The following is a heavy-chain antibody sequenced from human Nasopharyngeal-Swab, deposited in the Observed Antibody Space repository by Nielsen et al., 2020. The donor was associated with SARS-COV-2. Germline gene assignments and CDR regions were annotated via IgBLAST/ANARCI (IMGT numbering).Heavy chain of an antibody. CDR2: IHHTGTT. D-gene: IGHD3-3*01. CDR1: GASISSHYW. CDR3: ARAWRITIFGVVNHFDY. V-gene: IGHV4-4*02. J-gene: IGHJ4*02. Sequence: SETLSLTCAVSGASISSHYWWSWVRQPPGKGLEWIAEIHHTGTTNYYPSLKSRLTISLDKSKNQFSLKLSSVTAADTAVYYCARAWRITIFGVVNHFDYWGQGTLVTVSS.